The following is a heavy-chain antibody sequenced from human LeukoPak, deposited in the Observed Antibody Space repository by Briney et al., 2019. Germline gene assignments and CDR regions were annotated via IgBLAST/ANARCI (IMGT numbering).Heavy chain of an antibody. CDR3: ARDRFRDGYNHLTSEFFDY. Sequence: PGGSLRLSCAASGFTFSSYSMNWVRQAPGKGLEWVSSISSSSSYIYYADSVKGRFTISRDNAKNSLYPQMNSLRAEDTAVYYCARDRFRDGYNHLTSEFFDYWGQGTLVTVSS. CDR2: ISSSSSYI. V-gene: IGHV3-21*01. J-gene: IGHJ4*02. D-gene: IGHD5-24*01. CDR1: GFTFSSYS.